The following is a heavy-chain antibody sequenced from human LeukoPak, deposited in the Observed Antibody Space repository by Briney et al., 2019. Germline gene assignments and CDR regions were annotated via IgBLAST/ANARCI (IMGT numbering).Heavy chain of an antibody. D-gene: IGHD2-2*01. CDR1: GGSISGYY. Sequence: PSETLSLTCTVSGGSISGYYWTWIRQSPGKGLEWIGYIHYSGSTNYNPSLKSRVPISLDTSKSQFSLKLSSVTAADTAVYYCARADGTNYYYYGMDVWGQGTTVTVSS. CDR2: IHYSGST. V-gene: IGHV4-59*01. CDR3: ARADGTNYYYYGMDV. J-gene: IGHJ6*02.